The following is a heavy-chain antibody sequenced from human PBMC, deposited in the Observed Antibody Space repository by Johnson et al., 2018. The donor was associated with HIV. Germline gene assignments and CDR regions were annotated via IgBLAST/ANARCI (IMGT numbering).Heavy chain of an antibody. V-gene: IGHV3-15*01. D-gene: IGHD3-3*01. CDR1: GFTFSNAW. J-gene: IGHJ3*02. Sequence: VQLVESGGGLVQPGGSLRLSCGASGFTFSNAWMTWVRQAPGKGLEWVGRIKSQTDGGTTDYAAPVKGRFTISRDDSKNTLYLQMNSLKTEDTAVYYCTTDGITIVGVGGMDAFDIWGQGTMVTVSS. CDR3: TTDGITIVGVGGMDAFDI. CDR2: IKSQTDGGTT.